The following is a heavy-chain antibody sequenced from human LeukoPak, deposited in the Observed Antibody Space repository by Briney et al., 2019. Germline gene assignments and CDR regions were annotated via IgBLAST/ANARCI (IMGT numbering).Heavy chain of an antibody. CDR3: ARESGSYRYYYYYYYMDV. CDR2: IYYSGST. J-gene: IGHJ6*03. Sequence: SETLSLTCTVSGGSISSSSHYWGWIRQPPGKGLEWIGSIYYSGSTYYNPSLKSRVTISVDTSKNQFSLKLSSVTAADTAVYYCARESGSYRYYYYYYYMDVWGKGTTVTVSS. D-gene: IGHD1-26*01. V-gene: IGHV4-39*07. CDR1: GGSISSSSHY.